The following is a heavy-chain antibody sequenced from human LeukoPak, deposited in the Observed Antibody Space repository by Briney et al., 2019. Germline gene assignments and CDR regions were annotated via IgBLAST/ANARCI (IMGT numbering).Heavy chain of an antibody. J-gene: IGHJ4*02. D-gene: IGHD5-18*01. V-gene: IGHV3-53*01. Sequence: GGSLRLSCAASGFTVSSNYMSWVRQAPGKGLEWVSVIYSGGSTYYADSVKGRFTISRDNSKNTLYLQMNSLRAEDTAVYYCARVAWIQLWLLFDYWGQGTLVTVSS. CDR2: IYSGGST. CDR1: GFTVSSNY. CDR3: ARVAWIQLWLLFDY.